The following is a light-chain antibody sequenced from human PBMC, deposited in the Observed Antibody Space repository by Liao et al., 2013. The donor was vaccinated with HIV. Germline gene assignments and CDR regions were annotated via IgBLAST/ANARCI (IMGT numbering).Light chain of an antibody. CDR1: NIGSKS. V-gene: IGLV3-21*04. J-gene: IGLJ3*02. Sequence: SYELTQPPSVSVAPGKTARITCGTNNIGSKSVHWYQQKPGQAPVLVIYYDSGRPSGIPERFSGSNSGNTATLTITRVESSDEADFYCQVWDGSSDQQVFGGGTRLTVL. CDR2: YDS. CDR3: QVWDGSSDQQV.